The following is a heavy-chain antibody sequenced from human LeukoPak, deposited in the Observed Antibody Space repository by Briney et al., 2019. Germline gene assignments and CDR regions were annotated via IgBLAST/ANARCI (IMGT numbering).Heavy chain of an antibody. J-gene: IGHJ4*02. Sequence: PSETLSLTCAVSGGSISNNNWWSWVRQPPGEGLEWIGEVYHSGNTNYNPSLKSRITMSVDKSKNQFSLKLSSVTAADTAVYYCARGRGNGGNSNGYFDYWGQGTLVTVSS. D-gene: IGHD4-23*01. V-gene: IGHV4-4*02. CDR3: ARGRGNGGNSNGYFDY. CDR1: GGSISNNNW. CDR2: VYHSGNT.